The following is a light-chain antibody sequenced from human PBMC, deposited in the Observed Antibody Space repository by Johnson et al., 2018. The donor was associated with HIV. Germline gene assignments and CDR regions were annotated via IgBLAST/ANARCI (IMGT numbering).Light chain of an antibody. CDR1: SSNIGSNY. CDR3: GTWDTSLNAYV. Sequence: QPVLTQPPSVSAAPGQKATISCSGSSSNIGSNYVSWYQQFPGTAPKLLIYENDKRPSGIPDRFSGSKSATSATLGITGLQTRDEADYYCGTWDTSLNAYVFGTGTKVTVL. CDR2: END. V-gene: IGLV1-51*02. J-gene: IGLJ1*01.